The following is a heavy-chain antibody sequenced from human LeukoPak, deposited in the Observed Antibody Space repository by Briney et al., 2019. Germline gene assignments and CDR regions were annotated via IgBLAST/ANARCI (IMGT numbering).Heavy chain of an antibody. CDR1: GFTFTDYW. Sequence: HPGGSLRLSCAASGFTFTDYWMHWARQTPGKGLVWVARITIGGSDTTYADSGKGRFTISRDNAQNTVYLQMNSLRAEDTAIYYCASGGDAFSTYYWGQGTLVTVS. D-gene: IGHD2-21*01. V-gene: IGHV3-74*01. CDR3: ASGGDAFSTYY. CDR2: ITIGGSDT. J-gene: IGHJ4*02.